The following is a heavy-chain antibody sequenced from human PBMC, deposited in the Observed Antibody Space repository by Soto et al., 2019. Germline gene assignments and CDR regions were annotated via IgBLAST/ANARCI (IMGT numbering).Heavy chain of an antibody. J-gene: IGHJ5*02. V-gene: IGHV4-38-2*02. Sequence: SETLSLTCAVSGYSISSGYYWGWIRQPPGKGLEWIGSIYHSGSTYYNPSLKSRVTISVDTSKNQFSLKLSSVTAADTAVYYCARDTVVVPAAGGWFDPWGQGTLVTVS. CDR2: IYHSGST. D-gene: IGHD2-2*01. CDR1: GYSISSGYY. CDR3: ARDTVVVPAAGGWFDP.